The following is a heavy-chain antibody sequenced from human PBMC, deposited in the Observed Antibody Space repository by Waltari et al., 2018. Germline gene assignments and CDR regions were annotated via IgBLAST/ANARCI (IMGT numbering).Heavy chain of an antibody. Sequence: HVQLVQSGSEVKEPGASVKVSCKASGYTSIDSYIHWVRQAPGQGLEWMGWMNPNNGGTEYAEKFQGRVCMTRDTPITTAYMEWRSVRSDDTAVYYCAEIYSAYDLWGQGTLVTVSS. CDR2: MNPNNGGT. J-gene: IGHJ4*02. CDR3: AEIYSAYDL. CDR1: GYTSIDSY. V-gene: IGHV1-2*02. D-gene: IGHD5-12*01.